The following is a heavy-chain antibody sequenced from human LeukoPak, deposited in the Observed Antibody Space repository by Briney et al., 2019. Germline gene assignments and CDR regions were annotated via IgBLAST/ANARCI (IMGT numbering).Heavy chain of an antibody. J-gene: IGHJ4*02. Sequence: ASVRVSCKTSGYTFTSYDITWVRQAPGQGLEWMGWINAGNGNTKYSQKFQGRVTITRDTSASTAYMELSSLRSEDTAVYYCARDGEDCSGGSCYYFDYWGQGTLVTVSS. CDR3: ARDGEDCSGGSCYYFDY. D-gene: IGHD2-15*01. V-gene: IGHV1-3*01. CDR2: INAGNGNT. CDR1: GYTFTSYD.